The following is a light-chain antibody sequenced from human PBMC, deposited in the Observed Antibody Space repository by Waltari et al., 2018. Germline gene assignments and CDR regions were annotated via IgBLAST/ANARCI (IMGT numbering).Light chain of an antibody. V-gene: IGKV1-5*01. CDR2: DAS. CDR3: QQYNSYWT. Sequence: DIQMTQSPSTLSASVGDRVTISCRASQSISSWLAWYQQKPGKAPKLLIYDASRLESGGPSRFSGSGSGTEFTLTISSLQPDEFATYYCQQYNSYWTFGQGTKVEIK. CDR1: QSISSW. J-gene: IGKJ1*01.